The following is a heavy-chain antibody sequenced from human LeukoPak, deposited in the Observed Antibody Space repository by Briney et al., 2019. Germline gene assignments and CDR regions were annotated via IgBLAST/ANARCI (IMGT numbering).Heavy chain of an antibody. D-gene: IGHD1-1*01. J-gene: IGHJ4*02. Sequence: GGSLRLSGAASGFTFSSYCEMNWVRQAPGKGLEWVSYISSSGSTIKYADSVKGRFTISRDNAKNSLYLQMNSLRAEDTAVYYCATKLTGTTYFDYWGQGTLVTVSS. CDR1: GFTFSSYC. CDR3: ATKLTGTTYFDY. CDR2: ISSSGSTI. V-gene: IGHV3-48*03.